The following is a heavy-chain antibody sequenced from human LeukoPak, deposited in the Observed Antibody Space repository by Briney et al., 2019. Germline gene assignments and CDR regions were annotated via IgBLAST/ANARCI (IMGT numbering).Heavy chain of an antibody. D-gene: IGHD3-3*01. CDR2: ISGSGGST. J-gene: IGHJ6*02. CDR1: GFTFSSYA. V-gene: IGHV3-23*01. CDR3: VRSWAIFAPGMDV. Sequence: GGSLRLSCAASGFTFSSYAVSWVRQAPGKGLEWVSAISGSGGSTYYADSVKGRFTISRDNSKNTLYLQMNSLRAEDTAVYYCVRSWAIFAPGMDVWGQGTTVTVSS.